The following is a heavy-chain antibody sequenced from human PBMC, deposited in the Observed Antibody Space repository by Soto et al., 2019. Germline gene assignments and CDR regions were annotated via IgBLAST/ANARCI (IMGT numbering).Heavy chain of an antibody. CDR3: ALRSMAVVPEY. J-gene: IGHJ4*02. CDR1: GDSISTYY. D-gene: IGHD3-22*01. CDR2: LYYGRSA. V-gene: IGHV4-59*01. Sequence: QVQLQESGPGLVKPSETLSLTCAVSGDSISTYYCMWIRQPPGKGLESIGYLYYGRSANYNPSLKSRVTLSVDTATNQCSMTLSSMTAADTAVYYCALRSMAVVPEYWGQGTLVTVSS.